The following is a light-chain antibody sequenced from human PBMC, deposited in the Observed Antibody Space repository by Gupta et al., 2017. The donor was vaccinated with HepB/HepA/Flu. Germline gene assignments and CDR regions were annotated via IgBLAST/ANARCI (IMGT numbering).Light chain of an antibody. J-gene: IGKJ5*01. CDR3: QKYHRYTRT. Sequence: IQMTQSPSSLSASVGDRVTITCRASQGIGNYLAWFQQKTGAAPKSLIYAAASLQSGVPSKCSGRVAATDGTLTKSNLQPEEVATYYCQKYHRYTRTFGQGTRLEIK. CDR2: AAA. CDR1: QGIGNY. V-gene: IGKV1-16*02.